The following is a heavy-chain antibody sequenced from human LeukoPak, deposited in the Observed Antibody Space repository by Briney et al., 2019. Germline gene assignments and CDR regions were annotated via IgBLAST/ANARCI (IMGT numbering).Heavy chain of an antibody. D-gene: IGHD3-10*01. CDR1: GFTFSSYG. J-gene: IGHJ4*02. Sequence: GGSLRLSCAASGFTFSSYGMHWVRQAPGKGLEWVAVISYDGSNKYYADSVKGRFTISRDNSNSTLLLQMDSLRPEDTAVYYCPRGSGDYYLPSKYWGQGTLVTVSS. V-gene: IGHV3-30*03. CDR3: PRGSGDYYLPSKY. CDR2: ISYDGSNK.